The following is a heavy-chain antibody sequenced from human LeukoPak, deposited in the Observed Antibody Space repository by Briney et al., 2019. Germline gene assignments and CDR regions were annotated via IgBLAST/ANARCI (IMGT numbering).Heavy chain of an antibody. V-gene: IGHV3-20*04. D-gene: IGHD3-3*02. CDR2: IKWSGGST. CDR1: GFAFDEHG. Sequence: GGSLRLSCTASGFAFDEHGMSWVRQVPGKGLEWVSGIKWSGGSTGYADPLRGRFTISRDNAKNSLYLQMDSLRAEDTALYYCARAPITIPFYFDYWGQGTLVTVSS. CDR3: ARAPITIPFYFDY. J-gene: IGHJ4*02.